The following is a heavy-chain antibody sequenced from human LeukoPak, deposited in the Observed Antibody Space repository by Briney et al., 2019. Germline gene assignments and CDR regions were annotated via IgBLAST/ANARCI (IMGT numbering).Heavy chain of an antibody. CDR1: GFTFSSYS. V-gene: IGHV3-21*01. Sequence: PGGSLRLSCAASGFTFSSYSMNWVRQAPGKGLEWVSSISSSSSYIYYADSVEGRFTISRDNAKSSLYLQMNSLRAEDTAVYYCARVATQTNDYWGQGTLVTVSS. CDR2: ISSSSSYI. J-gene: IGHJ4*02. CDR3: ARVATQTNDY. D-gene: IGHD1-14*01.